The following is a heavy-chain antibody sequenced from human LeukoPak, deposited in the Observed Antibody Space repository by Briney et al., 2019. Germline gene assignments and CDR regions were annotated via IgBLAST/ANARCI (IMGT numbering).Heavy chain of an antibody. CDR3: AKDIGYSSGWYDY. CDR2: ISGSSNYI. V-gene: IGHV3-21*04. D-gene: IGHD6-19*01. CDR1: GFILSDHS. Sequence: GGSLRLSCAVSGFILSDHSINWVRQAPGKGLEWVSYISGSSNYIYYADSVKGRFTISRDNAKNSLYLQMNSLRAEDTALYYCAKDIGYSSGWYDYWGQGTLVTVSS. J-gene: IGHJ4*02.